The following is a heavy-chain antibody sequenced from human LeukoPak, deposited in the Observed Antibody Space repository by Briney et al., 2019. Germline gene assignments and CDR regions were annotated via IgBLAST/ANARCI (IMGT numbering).Heavy chain of an antibody. Sequence: ASVKVSCKASGYTFTAYYIHWVRQAPGQGLEWMGWINPNSGGANYAQKFQGRVTLTRDTSISAAYMDLHSLRSDDTAVYFCARDKPLADPYFFDYWGQGTLVTVSS. V-gene: IGHV1-2*02. CDR3: ARDKPLADPYFFDY. CDR2: INPNSGGA. J-gene: IGHJ4*02. CDR1: GYTFTAYY.